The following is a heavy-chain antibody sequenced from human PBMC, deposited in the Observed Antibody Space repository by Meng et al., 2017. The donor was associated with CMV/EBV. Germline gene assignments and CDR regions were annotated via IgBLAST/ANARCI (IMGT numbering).Heavy chain of an antibody. Sequence: GGSLRLSCAASGFTFSSYWMSWIRQHPGKGLEWVSGINWNSGDIGYADSVKGRFTISRDNAKNSLYLQMNSLRDEDTALYYCAKDIRGYWYSLEYWGQGTLVTVSS. V-gene: IGHV3-9*01. CDR3: AKDIRGYWYSLEY. D-gene: IGHD2-2*03. CDR1: GFTFSSYW. J-gene: IGHJ4*02. CDR2: INWNSGDI.